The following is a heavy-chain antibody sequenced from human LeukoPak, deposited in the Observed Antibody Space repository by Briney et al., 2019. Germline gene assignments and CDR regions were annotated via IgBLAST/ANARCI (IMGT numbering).Heavy chain of an antibody. V-gene: IGHV3-48*01. CDR2: ISSSSSTI. CDR3: AREVEYYYYMDV. Sequence: PGGSLRLSCAASGFTFSSYSMNWVRQAPGKGLEWVSYISSSSSTIYYADSVKGRFTISRDNAKNSLYLQMNSLRAEDTAVYYCAREVEYYYYMDVWGKGTTVTVSS. CDR1: GFTFSSYS. D-gene: IGHD2-2*01. J-gene: IGHJ6*03.